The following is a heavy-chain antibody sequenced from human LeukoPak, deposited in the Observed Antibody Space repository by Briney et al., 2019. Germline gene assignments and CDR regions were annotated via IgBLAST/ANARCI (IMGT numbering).Heavy chain of an antibody. Sequence: SQTLSLTCAISGDSVSSNSAAWNWIRQSPSRGLEWLGRTYYRSKWYNDYAVSVKSRITINPDTSKNQFSLQLNSVTAADTAVYYCARAGGPSSWYRDYGMDVWGQGTTVTVSS. V-gene: IGHV6-1*01. CDR3: ARAGGPSSWYRDYGMDV. J-gene: IGHJ6*02. CDR2: TYYRSKWYN. CDR1: GDSVSSNSAA. D-gene: IGHD6-13*01.